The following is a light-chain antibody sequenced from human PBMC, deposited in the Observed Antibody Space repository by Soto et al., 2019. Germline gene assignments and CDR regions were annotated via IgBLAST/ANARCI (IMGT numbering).Light chain of an antibody. V-gene: IGKV3-11*01. Sequence: EIVLTQSPATLSLSPGERVSLSCRASQSVNTYFAWYQQKPGQAPRLLIYDASSRATGIPARFSGSGSGTEFTLTISSLEPEDFAIYYCQQRSNWPLTFGHGTRVEI. CDR2: DAS. CDR1: QSVNTY. CDR3: QQRSNWPLT. J-gene: IGKJ1*01.